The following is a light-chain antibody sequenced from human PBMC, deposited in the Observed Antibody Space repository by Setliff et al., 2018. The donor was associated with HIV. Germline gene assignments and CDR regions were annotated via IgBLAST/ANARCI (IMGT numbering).Light chain of an antibody. CDR3: SAYTNTPLYV. CDR1: SSDVGGFNY. V-gene: IGLV2-14*03. CDR2: DLS. J-gene: IGLJ1*01. Sequence: QSALAQPASVSGSPGQSITISCTGTSSDVGGFNYVSWYQQHPRKAPNLMISDLSNRPSGVSNRFSGSKSVNTASLTISGLQAEDEADYSCSAYTNTPLYVFGTGTKVTVL.